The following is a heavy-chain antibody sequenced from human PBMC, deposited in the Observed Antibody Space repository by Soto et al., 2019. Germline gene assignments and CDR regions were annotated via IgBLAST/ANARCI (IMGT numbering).Heavy chain of an antibody. Sequence: GGSLRLSCAASGFTFSSYAMSWVRQAPGKGLEWVSAISGSGGGTYYADSVKGRFTISRDNSKNTLYLQMNSLRAEDTAVYYCAKGPIKGQLGIDYWGQGTLVTVSS. CDR3: AKGPIKGQLGIDY. D-gene: IGHD6-6*01. V-gene: IGHV3-23*01. J-gene: IGHJ4*02. CDR2: ISGSGGGT. CDR1: GFTFSSYA.